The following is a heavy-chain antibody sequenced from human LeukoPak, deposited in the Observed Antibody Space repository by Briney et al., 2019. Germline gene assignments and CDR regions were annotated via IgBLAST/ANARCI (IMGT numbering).Heavy chain of an antibody. J-gene: IGHJ4*02. D-gene: IGHD3-9*01. CDR3: ANINFDYLDNY. CDR1: GFTFSDYY. CDR2: TRYDGSNK. Sequence: GGSLRLSCAASGFTFSDYYMSWIRQAPGKGLEWVAFTRYDGSNKYYADSVKGRFTVSRDNSKNTLYLQMNSLRAEDTAVYYCANINFDYLDNYWGQGTLVTVSS. V-gene: IGHV3-30*02.